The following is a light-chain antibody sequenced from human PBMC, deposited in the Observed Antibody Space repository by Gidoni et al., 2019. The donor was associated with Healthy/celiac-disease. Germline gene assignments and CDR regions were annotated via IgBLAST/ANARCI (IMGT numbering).Light chain of an antibody. CDR2: AAS. V-gene: IGKV1-39*01. CDR3: QQSYSTPHT. CDR1: QSISSY. J-gene: IGKJ2*01. Sequence: DIQMTQSPSSLSPSVGDRVTITCRASQSISSYLNWYQQKPGKAPKLLIYAASSLQSGVPSRFSGSGSGTDFTLTISSLQPEDFATYYCQQSYSTPHTFXQXTKLEIK.